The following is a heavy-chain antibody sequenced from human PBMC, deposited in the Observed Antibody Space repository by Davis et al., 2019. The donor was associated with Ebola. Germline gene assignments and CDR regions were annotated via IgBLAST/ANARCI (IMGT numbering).Heavy chain of an antibody. V-gene: IGHV4-34*01. D-gene: IGHD3-10*01. CDR3: ARAGFLIFDY. CDR2: INHSGSS. CDR1: GGSFSGYY. Sequence: MPGGSLRLSCAVYGGSFSGYYWSWIRQPPGKGLEWIGEINHSGSSNYNPSLKSRVTTSVDTSKNQFSLQLNSVTPEDTAVYYCARAGFLIFDYWGQGTLVTVSS. J-gene: IGHJ4*02.